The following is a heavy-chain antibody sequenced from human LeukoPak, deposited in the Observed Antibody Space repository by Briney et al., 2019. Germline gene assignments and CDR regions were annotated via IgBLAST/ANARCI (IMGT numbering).Heavy chain of an antibody. D-gene: IGHD1/OR15-1a*01. CDR1: GFSFSSYQ. CDR2: ISTSASTI. J-gene: IGHJ4*02. CDR3: VRDATREDGFVYFDY. V-gene: IGHV3-48*03. Sequence: PGGSLRLSCAASGFSFSSYQMNWVRQAQGKGLEWLSYISTSASTIYYADSVKGRFTISRDNAKNSVYLQMNSLRAEDTAVYHCVRDATREDGFVYFDYWGQGNLVTVSS.